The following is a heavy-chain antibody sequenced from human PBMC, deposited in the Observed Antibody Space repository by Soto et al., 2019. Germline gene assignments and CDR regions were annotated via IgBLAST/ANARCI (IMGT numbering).Heavy chain of an antibody. CDR3: AAAVAAISPYFDY. CDR1: GFTFTSSA. D-gene: IGHD2-2*02. Sequence: SVKVSCKASGFTFTSSAVQWLRQARGQRLEWIGWIVVGSGNTNYAQKFRERVTITRDMSTSTAYMELSSLRSEDTAVYYCAAAVAAISPYFDYWGQGTLVTVSS. CDR2: IVVGSGNT. V-gene: IGHV1-58*01. J-gene: IGHJ4*02.